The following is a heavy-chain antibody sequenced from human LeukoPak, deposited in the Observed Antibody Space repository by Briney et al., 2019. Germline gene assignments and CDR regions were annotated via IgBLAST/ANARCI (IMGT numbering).Heavy chain of an antibody. V-gene: IGHV3-21*01. CDR3: ARDCYDILTGYSPFDY. D-gene: IGHD3-9*01. J-gene: IGHJ4*02. CDR2: ISSSSSYI. CDR1: GFTFSSYS. Sequence: GGSLRLSCAASGFTFSSYSMNWVRRAPGKGLEWVSSISSSSSYIYYADSVKGRFTISRDNAKNSLYLQMNSLRAEDTAVYYCARDCYDILTGYSPFDYWGQGTLVTVSS.